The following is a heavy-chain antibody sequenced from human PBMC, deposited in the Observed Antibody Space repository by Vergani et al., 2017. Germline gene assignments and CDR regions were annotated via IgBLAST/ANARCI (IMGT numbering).Heavy chain of an antibody. CDR3: VKDNDYDADGPFDL. Sequence: EVQLLESGGGLVQPGGSLRLSCTASGFTFQAFAFHWVRQVSGRGLEWVSGIDRKYGVKNGNSFEGRFSIFRDNAKKAVFLQMNNLRHEDTALYFCVKDNDYDADGPFDLWGRGTLVTVSS. CDR1: GFTFQAFA. J-gene: IGHJ2*01. D-gene: IGHD3-16*01. V-gene: IGHV3-9*01. CDR2: IDRKYGVK.